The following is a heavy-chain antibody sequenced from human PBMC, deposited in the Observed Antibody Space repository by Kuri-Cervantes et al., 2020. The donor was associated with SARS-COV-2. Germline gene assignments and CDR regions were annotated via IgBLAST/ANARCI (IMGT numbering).Heavy chain of an antibody. CDR3: ARDVGYYDSKFDY. J-gene: IGHJ4*02. CDR1: GFTFSSYA. CDR2: INPDGSIT. Sequence: GESLKISCAASGFTFSSYAMHWVRQAPGKGLVWVARINPDGSITNYLDSVKGRFTISRDNAKNTLFLQMNSLRVEDTAVYYCARDVGYYDSKFDYWGQGTLVPSPQ. D-gene: IGHD3-22*01. V-gene: IGHV3-74*01.